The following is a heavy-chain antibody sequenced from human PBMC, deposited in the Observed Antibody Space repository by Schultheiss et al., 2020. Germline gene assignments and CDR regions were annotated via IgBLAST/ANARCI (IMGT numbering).Heavy chain of an antibody. CDR1: GFSLTNARVD. Sequence: SGPTLVKPTETLTLTCTVSGFSLTNARVDVSWIRQPPGKALEWLAHIFSNDEKSYSTSLKSRLTISKDTSKSQVVLTMTNMDPVDTATYYCARTPNSSPYWFDPWGQGTLVTVSS. J-gene: IGHJ5*02. D-gene: IGHD6-13*01. V-gene: IGHV2-26*01. CDR3: ARTPNSSPYWFDP. CDR2: IFSNDEK.